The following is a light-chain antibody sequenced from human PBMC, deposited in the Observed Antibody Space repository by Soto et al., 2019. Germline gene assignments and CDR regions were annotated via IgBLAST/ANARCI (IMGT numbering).Light chain of an antibody. CDR2: GAS. CDR3: LHYNKWPRWT. J-gene: IGKJ1*01. CDR1: QSVSSD. Sequence: EIVMTQSPATLYLSPGERATLSCRASQSVSSDLAWYQQLPGQAPRLLIFGASTRAPGIPARFSGSGSGTEFTLTISSLQSEDFAVYYCLHYNKWPRWTFGQGTRVEFK. V-gene: IGKV3-15*01.